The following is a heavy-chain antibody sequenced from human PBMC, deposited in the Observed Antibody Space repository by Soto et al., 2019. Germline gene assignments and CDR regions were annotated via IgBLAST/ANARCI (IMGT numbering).Heavy chain of an antibody. CDR3: VRWFWSCSGPQNFFYF. CDR1: GYTFTSYD. V-gene: IGHV1-8*01. J-gene: IGHJ4*02. Sequence: ASVKVSCKTSGYTFTSYDINWVRQATGQGLEWMGWMNPNSGNTGYPQKFQGRVTMTRNTSISTAYMELSSLRSEDTAMYYCVRWFWSCSGPQNFFYFWGLGALVTVSS. D-gene: IGHD6-25*01. CDR2: MNPNSGNT.